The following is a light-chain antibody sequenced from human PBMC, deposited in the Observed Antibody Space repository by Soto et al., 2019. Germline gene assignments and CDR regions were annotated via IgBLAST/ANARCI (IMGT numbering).Light chain of an antibody. V-gene: IGKV3-11*01. CDR2: GAS. CDR1: ENVRTF. J-gene: IGKJ1*01. CDR3: QQHSHWPPWT. Sequence: VLTQSPATPSLSPGERATPSCRASENVRTFVDWYQQKPGQAPRLPIYGASNRATDIPARFSGSGSGTDFTLTISNLEPEDFAVYYCQQHSHWPPWTFGQGTRVEIQ.